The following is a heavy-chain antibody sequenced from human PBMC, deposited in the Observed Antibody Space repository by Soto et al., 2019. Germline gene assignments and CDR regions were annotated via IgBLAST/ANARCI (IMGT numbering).Heavy chain of an antibody. CDR3: ARWRGGQWLVVRGYYGMDV. J-gene: IGHJ6*02. D-gene: IGHD6-19*01. CDR1: GGSFSGYY. V-gene: IGHV4-34*01. Sequence: SETLSLTCAVYGGSFSGYYRSWIRQPPGKGLEWIGEINHSGSTNYNPSLKSRVTISVDTSKNQFSLKLSSVTAADTAVYYCARWRGGQWLVVRGYYGMDVWGQGTTVTVSS. CDR2: INHSGST.